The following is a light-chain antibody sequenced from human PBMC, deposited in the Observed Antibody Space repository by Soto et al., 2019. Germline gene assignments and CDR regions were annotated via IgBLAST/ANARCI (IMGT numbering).Light chain of an antibody. CDR3: QNYNSALALT. CDR1: QGINSY. CDR2: TAS. J-gene: IGKJ4*01. V-gene: IGKV1-27*01. Sequence: DIQMTQSPSSLSASVGDTVTITYRANQGINSYLAWYQQRPGKAPMLLIYTASTLQSGVPSRFSGSGSGTDFTLTISSLQPEDVATYYCQNYNSALALTFGGGTKVEIK.